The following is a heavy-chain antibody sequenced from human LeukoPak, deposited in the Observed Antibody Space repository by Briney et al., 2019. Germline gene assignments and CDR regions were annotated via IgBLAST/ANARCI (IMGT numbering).Heavy chain of an antibody. D-gene: IGHD2-2*01. Sequence: PGGSLRLSCAASGFTFSAYGMSWVRQSPRKGLEWVSGVSGADGTTYYADSVKGRFTISRDNSKSTLYLQMNSLRAEDTAVYYCARVQGYCSTSTCYFDAFDIWGQGTMVTVSS. V-gene: IGHV3-23*01. CDR2: VSGADGTT. CDR1: GFTFSAYG. CDR3: ARVQGYCSTSTCYFDAFDI. J-gene: IGHJ3*02.